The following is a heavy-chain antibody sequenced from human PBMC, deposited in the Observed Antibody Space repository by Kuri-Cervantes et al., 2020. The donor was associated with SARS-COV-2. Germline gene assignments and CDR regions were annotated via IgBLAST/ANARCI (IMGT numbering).Heavy chain of an antibody. CDR1: GFMFSRCG. CDR3: AKDRVGVQDF. D-gene: IGHD2-21*01. CDR2: ISFDGSIK. Sequence: GESLKISCAASGFMFSRCGMHWVRQAPGKGLEWVAYISFDGSIKDNIVSGKGRFTISRDNSQNTLYLQMNTLRSEDTAMYYCAKDRVGVQDFWGQGTLVTVSS. V-gene: IGHV3-30*18. J-gene: IGHJ4*02.